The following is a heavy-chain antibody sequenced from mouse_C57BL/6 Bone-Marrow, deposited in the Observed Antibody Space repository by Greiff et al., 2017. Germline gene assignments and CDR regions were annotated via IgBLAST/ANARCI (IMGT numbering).Heavy chain of an antibody. CDR3: ASDYYGSSFQYYFDY. D-gene: IGHD1-1*01. CDR2: IYPGSGST. Sequence: QVQLQQPGAELVKPGASVKMSCKASGYTFTSYWITWVKQRPGQGLAWIGDIYPGSGSTNYNEKFKSKATLTVDTSSSTAYMQLSSLTSEDSAVYYCASDYYGSSFQYYFDYWGQGTTLTVSS. V-gene: IGHV1-55*01. J-gene: IGHJ2*01. CDR1: GYTFTSYW.